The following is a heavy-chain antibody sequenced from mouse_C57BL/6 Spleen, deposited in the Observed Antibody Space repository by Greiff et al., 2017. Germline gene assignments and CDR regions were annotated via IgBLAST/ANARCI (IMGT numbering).Heavy chain of an antibody. CDR2: INPSSGYT. J-gene: IGHJ2*01. CDR3: ARENWDGNYYFDY. CDR1: GYTFTSYT. D-gene: IGHD2-1*01. V-gene: IGHV1-4*01. Sequence: QVHVKQSGAELARPGASVKMSCKASGYTFTSYTMHWVKQRPGQGLEWIGYINPSSGYTKYNQKFKDKATLTADKSSSTAYMQLSSLTSEDSAVYYCARENWDGNYYFDYWGQGTTLTVAS.